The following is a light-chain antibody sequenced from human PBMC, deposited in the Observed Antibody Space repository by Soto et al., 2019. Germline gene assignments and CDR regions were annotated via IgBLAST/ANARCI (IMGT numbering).Light chain of an antibody. Sequence: EVVMTQSPATLSVSPGERATLSCRASQSVNSNLVWYQQNLGQAPRLLIYGASTRATGIPARFSGSGSGTEFTLTISSLQSEDFAVYYRQQYNNWPRTFGQGTKVEIK. CDR1: QSVNSN. CDR3: QQYNNWPRT. J-gene: IGKJ1*01. V-gene: IGKV3D-15*01. CDR2: GAS.